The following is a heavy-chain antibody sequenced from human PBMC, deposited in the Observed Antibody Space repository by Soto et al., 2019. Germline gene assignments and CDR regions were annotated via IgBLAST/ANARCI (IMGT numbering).Heavy chain of an antibody. CDR2: IKQDGSEK. CDR3: ARGWGYCTNGVCYFDY. J-gene: IGHJ4*02. Sequence: GGSLRLSCAASGFTFSSYWMSWVRQAPGKGLEWVANIKQDGSEKYYVDSVKGRFTISRDNAKNSLYLQMNSLRAEDTAVYYCARGWGYCTNGVCYFDYWGQGTLVTVSS. V-gene: IGHV3-7*01. D-gene: IGHD2-8*01. CDR1: GFTFSSYW.